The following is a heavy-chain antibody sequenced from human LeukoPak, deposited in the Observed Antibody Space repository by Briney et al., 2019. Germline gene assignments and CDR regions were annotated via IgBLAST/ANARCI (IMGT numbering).Heavy chain of an antibody. CDR1: GYGFTGYY. CDR3: ARDLGPYCSSTSCYRGPFDP. Sequence: ASVKVSCKASGYGFTGYYMHWVRQAPGQGLEWMGWINPNSGGTNYAQKFQGRVTMTRDTSISTAYMEMSRLRSDDTAVYYCARDLGPYCSSTSCYRGPFDPWGQGTLVTVSS. J-gene: IGHJ5*02. D-gene: IGHD2-2*02. V-gene: IGHV1-2*02. CDR2: INPNSGGT.